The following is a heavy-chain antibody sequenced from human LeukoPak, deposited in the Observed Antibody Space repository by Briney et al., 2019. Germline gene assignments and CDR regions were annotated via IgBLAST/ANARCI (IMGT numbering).Heavy chain of an antibody. CDR2: IYSGGST. J-gene: IGHJ4*02. CDR3: ARGLGYCTSTTCLLPFDY. V-gene: IGHV3-53*01. D-gene: IGHD2-2*01. CDR1: GFTVSTYY. Sequence: GGSLRLSCAASGFTVSTYYMTWVRQAPGKGLECVSVIYSGGSTYYADSVRGRFTVFRDNSKNTLYLQMNSLRAEDTAMYYCARGLGYCTSTTCLLPFDYWGQGTLVTVSS.